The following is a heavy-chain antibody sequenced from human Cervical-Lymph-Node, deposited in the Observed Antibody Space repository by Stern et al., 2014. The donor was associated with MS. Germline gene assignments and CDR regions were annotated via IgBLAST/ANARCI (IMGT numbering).Heavy chain of an antibody. V-gene: IGHV1-2*04. Sequence: VHLLESGAEVKKPGASVKVSCKASGYPFTGYYMHWVRQAPGHRLEWMGWINPNSGGTNYAQKFQGWVTMTRDTSISTAYMELSRLRSDDTAVYYCAREDDYGAFDYWGQGTLVTVSS. CDR3: AREDDYGAFDY. D-gene: IGHD4-17*01. J-gene: IGHJ4*02. CDR2: INPNSGGT. CDR1: GYPFTGYY.